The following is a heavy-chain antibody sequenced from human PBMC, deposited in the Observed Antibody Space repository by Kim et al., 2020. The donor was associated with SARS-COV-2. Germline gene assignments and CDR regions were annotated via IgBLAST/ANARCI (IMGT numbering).Heavy chain of an antibody. J-gene: IGHJ4*02. CDR1: GFTFSSYG. CDR2: VSYDGNNK. Sequence: GGSLRLSCAASGFTFSSYGMQWVRQAPGKGLEWVAVVSYDGNNKFYADSVKGRFTISRHNSKNTLSLQMNSLRGEDTAVYYCAKESSWEMKAAFDYWGQG. CDR3: AKESSWEMKAAFDY. V-gene: IGHV3-30*18. D-gene: IGHD2-2*01.